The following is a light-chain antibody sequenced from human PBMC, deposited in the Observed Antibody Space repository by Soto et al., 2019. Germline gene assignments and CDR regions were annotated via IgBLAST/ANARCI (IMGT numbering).Light chain of an antibody. Sequence: EVVLTQSPATLSVSPGERVTLSCRASQSVRSNLAWYRQKPGQAPWLLIYGASNRATGIPDRFSGSGSGTDFTLTISRLEAEDSAVYYCQHYGSSPPYTFGQGTKLKIK. V-gene: IGKV3-20*01. CDR3: QHYGSSPPYT. J-gene: IGKJ2*01. CDR2: GAS. CDR1: QSVRSN.